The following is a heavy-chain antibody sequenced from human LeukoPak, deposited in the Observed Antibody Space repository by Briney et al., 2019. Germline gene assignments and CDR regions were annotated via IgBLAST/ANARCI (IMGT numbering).Heavy chain of an antibody. Sequence: GGSLRLSCAASGFTFSSYAMSWVRQAPGKGLEWVSAISGSGGSTYYADSVKGRFTISRDNSKNTLYLQMNSLRAEDTAVYYCAKVPGGSGWYFYHWGQRTLVTVPS. CDR1: GFTFSSYA. J-gene: IGHJ4*02. CDR2: ISGSGGST. CDR3: AKVPGGSGWYFYH. D-gene: IGHD6-19*01. V-gene: IGHV3-23*01.